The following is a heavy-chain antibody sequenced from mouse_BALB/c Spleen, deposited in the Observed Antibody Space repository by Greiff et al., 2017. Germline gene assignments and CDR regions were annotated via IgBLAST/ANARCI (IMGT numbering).Heavy chain of an antibody. CDR3: AREMDVGAMDY. CDR1: GYTFTSYW. D-gene: IGHD2-3*01. CDR2: IYPGDGDT. Sequence: QVQLKESGAELARPGASVKLSCKASGYTFTSYWMQWVKQRPGQGLEWIGAIYPGDGDTRYTQKFKGKATLTADKSSSTAYMQLSSLASEDSAVYYCAREMDVGAMDYWGQGTSVTVSS. V-gene: IGHV1-87*01. J-gene: IGHJ4*01.